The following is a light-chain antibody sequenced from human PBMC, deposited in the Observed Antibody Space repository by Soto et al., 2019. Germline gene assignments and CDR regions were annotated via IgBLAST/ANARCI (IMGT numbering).Light chain of an antibody. CDR1: PSVSSSY. CDR3: QQYCSSPLT. Sequence: EIVLTQSPGTLFLSPGERATLSCRASPSVSSSYLAWYQQKPGQAPRLLIYGASSRATGIPDRFSGSGSGTDFTLTISRLEPEDFAVYYCQQYCSSPLTFGGGTKVEIK. V-gene: IGKV3-20*01. J-gene: IGKJ4*01. CDR2: GAS.